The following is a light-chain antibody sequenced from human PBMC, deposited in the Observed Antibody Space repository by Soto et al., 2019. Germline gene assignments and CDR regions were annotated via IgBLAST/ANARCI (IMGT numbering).Light chain of an antibody. V-gene: IGKV3-20*01. Sequence: EIVLTQSPGTLSLSPGERATLSCRASQSVSSIYLAWYQQKPGQAPRLLIYSASSRAAGIPDRISGSGSGTDFTLTISRLEPEDFAVYYCQQYGSSPRTFGQGTKVDI. CDR1: QSVSSIY. CDR3: QQYGSSPRT. J-gene: IGKJ1*01. CDR2: SAS.